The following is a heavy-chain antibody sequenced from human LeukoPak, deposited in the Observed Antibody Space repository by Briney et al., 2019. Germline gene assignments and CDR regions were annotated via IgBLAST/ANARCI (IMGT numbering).Heavy chain of an antibody. V-gene: IGHV4-59*01. CDR1: GGSINTYY. CDR3: AGTYYYDSSGYAPYNY. CDR2: MYYSGST. Sequence: SETLSLTYTVSGGSINTYYWSWIRQPPGKGLEWIGYMYYSGSTNYNPSLKSRVTISVDTSKNQFSLRLSSVTAADTAVYYCAGTYYYDSSGYAPYNYWGQGTLVTVSS. J-gene: IGHJ4*02. D-gene: IGHD3-22*01.